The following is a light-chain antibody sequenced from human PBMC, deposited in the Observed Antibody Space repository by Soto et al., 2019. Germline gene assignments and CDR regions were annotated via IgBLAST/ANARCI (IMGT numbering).Light chain of an antibody. CDR3: GTWDSSLSAYV. CDR2: DNN. Sequence: QSVLTQPPSVSAAPGQTVTISCSGSSSNIGNNYVSWYQQLPGTAPKLLIYDNNERPSGIPDRFSDSKSGTSATLGITGLQTGDEADYYCGTWDSSLSAYVFGTGTKVTVL. CDR1: SSNIGNNY. J-gene: IGLJ1*01. V-gene: IGLV1-51*01.